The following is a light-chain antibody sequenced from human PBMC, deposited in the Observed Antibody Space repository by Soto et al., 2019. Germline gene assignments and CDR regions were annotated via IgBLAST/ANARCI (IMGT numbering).Light chain of an antibody. J-gene: IGKJ4*01. CDR3: QELKSYPLA. CDR1: QGISSY. V-gene: IGKV1-9*01. Sequence: IQLTQSPSSLSASVGDRVTITCRASQGISSYLAWYQQKPGKAPKLLIYAASTLQSGVPSRFSGSGSGTDFTLIISSLQPEDFATYYCQELKSYPLAFGGGSKV. CDR2: AAS.